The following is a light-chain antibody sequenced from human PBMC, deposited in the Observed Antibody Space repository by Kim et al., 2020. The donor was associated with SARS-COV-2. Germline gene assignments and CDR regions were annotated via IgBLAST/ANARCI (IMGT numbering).Light chain of an antibody. CDR3: QTWGTGMV. V-gene: IGLV4-69*01. CDR1: SAHINYA. CDR2: VNVDGSH. Sequence: QPVLTQSPSASASLGASVKVTCTLNSAHINYAVAWLQQQPEKGPRYLMKVNVDGSHIKGDGIPDRFSGSSSGAERYLTISSLQSEDEADYYCQTWGTGMVFGGGTKLTVL. J-gene: IGLJ2*01.